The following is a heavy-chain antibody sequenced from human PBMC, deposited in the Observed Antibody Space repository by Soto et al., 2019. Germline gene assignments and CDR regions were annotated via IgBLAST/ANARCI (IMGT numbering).Heavy chain of an antibody. Sequence: QITLKESGPTLVKPTQTLTLTCTFSEFSLSINGLGVGWIRQPPGKALEWLALIYRDDDKRYSPSLMSRLTITKDTSKNQVVLTMTNMNPMDTATYYCARANSGYDWGSFDYWGQGTLFTVSS. CDR1: EFSLSINGLG. CDR2: IYRDDDK. D-gene: IGHD5-12*01. J-gene: IGHJ4*02. CDR3: ARANSGYDWGSFDY. V-gene: IGHV2-5*02.